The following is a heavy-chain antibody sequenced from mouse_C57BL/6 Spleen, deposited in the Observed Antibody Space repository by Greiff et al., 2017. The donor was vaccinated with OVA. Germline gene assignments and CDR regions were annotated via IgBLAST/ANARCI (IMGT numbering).Heavy chain of an antibody. CDR2: ISYSGST. J-gene: IGHJ4*01. CDR3: ARADGYYGAMDY. Sequence: EVQLQQSGPGMVKPSQSLSLPCTVTGYSITSGYDWHWIRHFPGNKLEWMGYISYSGSTNYNPSLKSRISITHDTSKNHFFLKLNSVTTEDTATYYCARADGYYGAMDYWGQGTSVTVSS. CDR1: GYSITSGYD. V-gene: IGHV3-1*01. D-gene: IGHD2-3*01.